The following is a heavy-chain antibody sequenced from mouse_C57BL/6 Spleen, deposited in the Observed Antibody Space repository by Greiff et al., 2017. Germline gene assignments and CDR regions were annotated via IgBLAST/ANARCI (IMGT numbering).Heavy chain of an antibody. V-gene: IGHV1-69*01. Sequence: VQLQQPGAELVMPGASVKLSCKASGYNFTSYWMHWVKQRPGKGLEWIGELDPSDSYTNYNQKFQGKSTLTVDKYSSTAYMQLSSLTSYDAAVYYCARYCSSDFRYFDVWGTGTTVTVSS. J-gene: IGHJ1*03. CDR3: ARYCSSDFRYFDV. CDR1: GYNFTSYW. D-gene: IGHD1-1*01. CDR2: LDPSDSYT.